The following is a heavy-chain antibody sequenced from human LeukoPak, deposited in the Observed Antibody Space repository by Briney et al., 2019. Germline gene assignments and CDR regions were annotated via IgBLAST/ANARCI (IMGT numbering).Heavy chain of an antibody. CDR3: ARDPHYGGNSEGFDY. V-gene: IGHV3-11*01. D-gene: IGHD4-23*01. CDR2: ISSSGSTI. CDR1: GFTFSDYY. J-gene: IGHJ4*02. Sequence: GGSLRLSCAASGFTFSDYYMSCIRQAPGKGLEWVSYISSSGSTIYYADSVKGRFTISRDNAKNSLYLQMNSLRAEDTAVYYCARDPHYGGNSEGFDYWGQGTLVTVSS.